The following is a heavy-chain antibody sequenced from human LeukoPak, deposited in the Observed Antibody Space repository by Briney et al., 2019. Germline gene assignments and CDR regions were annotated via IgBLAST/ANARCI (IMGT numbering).Heavy chain of an antibody. D-gene: IGHD4-17*01. CDR3: ARVTVTTLDFDY. CDR1: GFXVSSNY. J-gene: IGHJ4*02. Sequence: GSLRLSCEASGFXVSSNYMGWVRQAPGKGLEWVSVIYSGGSTSYADSVKGRFTISRDYSKNTVYLQMNSLRAEDTAVYYCARVTVTTLDFDYWGQGTLVTVSS. V-gene: IGHV3-66*01. CDR2: IYSGGST.